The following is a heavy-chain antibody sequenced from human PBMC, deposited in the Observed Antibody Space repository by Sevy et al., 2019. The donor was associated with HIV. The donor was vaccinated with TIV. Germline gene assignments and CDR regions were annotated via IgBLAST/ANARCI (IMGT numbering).Heavy chain of an antibody. Sequence: SETLSLTCTVSGGSISSYYWSWIRQPPGKGLEWIGYIYYSGSTNYNPSLKSRVTISVDTSKNQFSLKPSSVTAADTAVYYCARVVTTGFVTTIYYYYYMDVWGKGTTVTVSS. D-gene: IGHD4-17*01. CDR2: IYYSGST. V-gene: IGHV4-59*01. CDR1: GGSISSYY. J-gene: IGHJ6*03. CDR3: ARVVTTGFVTTIYYYYYMDV.